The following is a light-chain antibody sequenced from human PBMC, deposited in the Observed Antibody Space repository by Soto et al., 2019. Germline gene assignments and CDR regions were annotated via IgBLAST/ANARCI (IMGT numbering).Light chain of an antibody. CDR2: STD. V-gene: IGLV8-61*01. Sequence: QAVVTQEPSFSVSPGGTVTLTCGLSSGSVSTSYYPSWYQQTPGQGPRTLIYSTDTRSSGVPNRFSGSILGNKAALTITGAQADDESDYYCVLYMGNGIWVFGGGTQLTVL. J-gene: IGLJ3*02. CDR3: VLYMGNGIWV. CDR1: SGSVSTSYY.